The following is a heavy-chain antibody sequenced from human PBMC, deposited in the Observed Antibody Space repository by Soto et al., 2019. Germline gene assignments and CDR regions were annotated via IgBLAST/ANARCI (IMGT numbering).Heavy chain of an antibody. J-gene: IGHJ4*02. V-gene: IGHV4-39*01. CDR3: ARHHAAGYYFDY. D-gene: IGHD2-2*01. CDR1: GGSISSSTYY. Sequence: SETLSLTCTVSGGSISSSTYYWVWIRQPPGKGLEWIGRVYNTGGTFYNPSFQSRVTISVDTSRNQFSLRMNSVTAADTAIYYCARHHAAGYYFDYLGQGTQVTVSS. CDR2: VYNTGGT.